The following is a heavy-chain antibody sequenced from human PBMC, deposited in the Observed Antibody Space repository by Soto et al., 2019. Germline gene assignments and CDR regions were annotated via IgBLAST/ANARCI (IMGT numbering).Heavy chain of an antibody. J-gene: IGHJ4*02. V-gene: IGHV1-69*06. CDR1: GSTFNNFA. Sequence: QVVLLQSGAEVKEPGSSVRVSCQVSGSTFNNFAFSWVRQAPGHGPEWMGGIVVDSNTAEYSQRFQDRVTITSDTATDTLYMELGSLTFEDTAVYYCARAIKRWEVNYYFDFWGQGTLVTVSS. CDR2: IVVDSNTA. CDR3: ARAIKRWEVNYYFDF. D-gene: IGHD1-26*01.